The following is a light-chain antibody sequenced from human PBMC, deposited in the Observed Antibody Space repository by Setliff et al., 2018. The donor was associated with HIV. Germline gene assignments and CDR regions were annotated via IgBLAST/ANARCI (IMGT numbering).Light chain of an antibody. CDR1: QSVGSNY. CDR3: QQYGSSPQT. CDR2: GAS. Sequence: LTQSPGTLSLSPGERATLSCRASQSVGSNYLAWYQQKPGQAPRLLIYGASSRATGIPDRFSGSGSGTDFTLTINRLEPEDFAVYYCQQYGSSPQTFGQGTKVDIK. J-gene: IGKJ1*01. V-gene: IGKV3-20*01.